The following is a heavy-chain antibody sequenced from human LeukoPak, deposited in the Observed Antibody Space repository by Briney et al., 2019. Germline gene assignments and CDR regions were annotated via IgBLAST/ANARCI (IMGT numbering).Heavy chain of an antibody. D-gene: IGHD6-19*01. CDR2: INYSGTT. CDR1: GGSISSYH. J-gene: IGHJ4*02. V-gene: IGHV4-59*08. CDR3: ARQSPNSSGWYDFDY. Sequence: SETLSLTCSVSGGSISSYHWNWIRQPPGKGVEWIGYINYSGTTNYNPSLKSRVTISIDTSKNQFSLKLSSVTAADTAVYYCARQSPNSSGWYDFDYWGQGTLVTVSS.